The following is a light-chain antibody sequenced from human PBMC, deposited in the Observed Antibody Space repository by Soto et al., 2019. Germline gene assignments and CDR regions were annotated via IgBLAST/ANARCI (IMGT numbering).Light chain of an antibody. Sequence: DIQMTQSPSSLSASVGDRVTITCRASQSISSYLNWYQQKPGKAPTLLIYAASSLQSGVPSRFSGSGSGTDFTLTISSLQPEEFATYYCQQSYSTPLTFGVGTKVEIK. CDR3: QQSYSTPLT. CDR1: QSISSY. CDR2: AAS. V-gene: IGKV1-39*01. J-gene: IGKJ4*01.